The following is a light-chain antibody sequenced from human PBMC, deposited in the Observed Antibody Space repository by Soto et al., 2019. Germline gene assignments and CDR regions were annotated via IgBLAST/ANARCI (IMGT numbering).Light chain of an antibody. Sequence: EIVLTQFPGTLSLSPGDRATLSCRASQNIRDTYLAWYQQKSGQAPRLLIYSPSTRATGIPDRFSGSGSGTDFTLTISGLEPEDFAVYYCQQCESSPWTFGQGTKVEIK. CDR3: QQCESSPWT. CDR2: SPS. CDR1: QNIRDTY. J-gene: IGKJ1*01. V-gene: IGKV3-20*01.